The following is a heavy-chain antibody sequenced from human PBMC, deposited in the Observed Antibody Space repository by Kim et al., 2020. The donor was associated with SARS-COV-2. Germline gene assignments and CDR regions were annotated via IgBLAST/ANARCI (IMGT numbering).Heavy chain of an antibody. V-gene: IGHV4-61*01. Sequence: SETLSLTCTVSGGSVSSGSYYWSWIRQPPGKGLEWIGYIYYSGSTNYNPSLKSRVTISVDTSKNQFSLKLSSVTAADTAVYYCARESSSSPFDYWGQGTL. CDR1: GGSVSSGSYY. CDR3: ARESSSSPFDY. J-gene: IGHJ4*02. CDR2: IYYSGST. D-gene: IGHD6-6*01.